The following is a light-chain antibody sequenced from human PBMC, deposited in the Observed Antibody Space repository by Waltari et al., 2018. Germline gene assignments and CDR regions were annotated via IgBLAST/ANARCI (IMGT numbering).Light chain of an antibody. CDR1: QRVGSSY. CDR2: AVS. Sequence: EIVLTQSPGTLSLSPGERATLSCRASQRVGSSYLAWYRHKPGQPLRLLIYAVSGRATGIPDRFSGSGSGTDFTLTIDRLEPEDFAVYYCQQYGSSPYTFGQGTKL. CDR3: QQYGSSPYT. V-gene: IGKV3-20*01. J-gene: IGKJ2*01.